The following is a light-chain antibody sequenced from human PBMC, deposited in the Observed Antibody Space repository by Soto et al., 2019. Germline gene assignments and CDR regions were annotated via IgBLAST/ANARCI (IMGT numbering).Light chain of an antibody. CDR3: QQYGSSPET. J-gene: IGKJ1*01. CDR2: GAS. V-gene: IGKV3-20*01. CDR1: HTVTRSY. Sequence: EFLLRHGTANVVWSPGERATLSRWASHTVTRSYLTWYQLNPGQAPRLLIYGASSRAPGIPDRFSGSGSGTDFTLTISRLEPEDFAVYYCQQYGSSPETFGQGTKVDIK.